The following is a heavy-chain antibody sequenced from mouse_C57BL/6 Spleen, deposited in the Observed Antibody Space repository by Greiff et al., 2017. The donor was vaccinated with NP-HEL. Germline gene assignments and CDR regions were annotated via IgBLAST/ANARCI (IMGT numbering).Heavy chain of an antibody. V-gene: IGHV1-15*01. CDR3: TFYYGYDGFAY. D-gene: IGHD2-2*01. J-gene: IGHJ3*01. CDR2: IDPETGGT. Sequence: VQLQQSGAELVRPGASVTLSCKASGYTFTDYEMHWVKQTPVHGLAWIGAIDPETGGTAYNQKFKGKAILTADKSSSTAYMELRSLTSEDSAVYYCTFYYGYDGFAYWGQGTLVTVSA. CDR1: GYTFTDYE.